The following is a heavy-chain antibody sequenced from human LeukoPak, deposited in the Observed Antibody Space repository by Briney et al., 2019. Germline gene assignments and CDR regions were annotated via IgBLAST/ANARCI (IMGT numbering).Heavy chain of an antibody. J-gene: IGHJ4*02. CDR2: IIPILGIA. CDR1: GYTFTSYD. V-gene: IGHV1-69*04. Sequence: GASVKVSCKASGYTFTSYDISWVRQAPGQGLERVGRIIPILGIANYAQKFQGRVTITADKSTSTAYMELSSLRSEDTAVYYCARDQDYYDSSGYPYYFNYWGQGTLVTVSS. D-gene: IGHD3-22*01. CDR3: ARDQDYYDSSGYPYYFNY.